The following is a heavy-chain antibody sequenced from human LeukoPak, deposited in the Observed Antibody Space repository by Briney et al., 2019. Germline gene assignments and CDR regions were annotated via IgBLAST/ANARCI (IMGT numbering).Heavy chain of an antibody. CDR1: GFTFDDYG. Sequence: GGSLRLSCAASGFTFDDYGRSWVRQAPGKGLEWVSGINWNGGSTGYADSVKGRFTISRDNAKNSLYLQMNSLRAEDTALYYCARDPYYDSSGYYYDDAFDIWGQGTMVTVSS. D-gene: IGHD3-22*01. CDR2: INWNGGST. J-gene: IGHJ3*02. CDR3: ARDPYYDSSGYYYDDAFDI. V-gene: IGHV3-20*04.